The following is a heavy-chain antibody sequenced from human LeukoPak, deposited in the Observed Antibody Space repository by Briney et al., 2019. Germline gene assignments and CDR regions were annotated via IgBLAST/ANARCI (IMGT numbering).Heavy chain of an antibody. J-gene: IGHJ4*02. CDR2: IRYDGSNK. D-gene: IGHD3-10*01. Sequence: PGGSLRLSCAASGFTFSSFGMHWVRQAPGKGLEWVAFIRYDGSNKYHADSVKGRFTISRDNSKNTLYLQMNSLRVEDTAVYYCAKDLGYYGSGILDYWGQGTLVTVSS. CDR1: GFTFSSFG. V-gene: IGHV3-30*02. CDR3: AKDLGYYGSGILDY.